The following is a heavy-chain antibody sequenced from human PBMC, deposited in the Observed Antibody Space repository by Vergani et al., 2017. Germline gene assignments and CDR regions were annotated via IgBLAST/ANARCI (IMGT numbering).Heavy chain of an antibody. CDR2: ISYDGSNK. D-gene: IGHD3-3*01. CDR3: AKGPGSVLEWLLPNYYYYYMDV. CDR1: GFTFSSYG. V-gene: IGHV3-30*18. J-gene: IGHJ6*03. Sequence: QVQLVESGGGVVQPGRSLRLSCAASGFTFSSYGMHWVRQAPGKGLEWVAVISYDGSNKYYADSVKGRFTISRDNSKNTLYLQMNSLRAEDTAVYYCAKGPGSVLEWLLPNYYYYYMDVGGKGTTVTVSS.